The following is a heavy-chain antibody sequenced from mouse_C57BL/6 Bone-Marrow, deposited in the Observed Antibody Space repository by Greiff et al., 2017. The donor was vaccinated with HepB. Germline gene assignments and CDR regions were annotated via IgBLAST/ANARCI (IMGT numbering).Heavy chain of an antibody. CDR3: TRGGYYLPLDY. Sequence: EVQRVESGGGLVQPGGSMKLSCAASGFTFSDAWMDWVRQSPEKGLEWVAEIRNKANNHATYYAESVKGRFTISRDDSKSSVYLQMNSLRAEDTGIYYCTRGGYYLPLDYWGQGTTLTVSS. J-gene: IGHJ2*01. CDR1: GFTFSDAW. CDR2: IRNKANNHAT. D-gene: IGHD2-3*01. V-gene: IGHV6-6*01.